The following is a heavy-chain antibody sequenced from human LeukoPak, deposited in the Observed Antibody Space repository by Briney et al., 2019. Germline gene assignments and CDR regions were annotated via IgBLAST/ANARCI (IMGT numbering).Heavy chain of an antibody. CDR3: AKVNYYQPYF. Sequence: GGSLRLSCAASGFTLSSYAMSWVRQAPGKGLEWVSTIDVTTGGSYYADSVKGRFTISRDTFQNTLYLRLNSLRVDDTAVYYCAKVNYYQPYFWGQGTLVTVSS. CDR1: GFTLSSYA. V-gene: IGHV3-23*01. D-gene: IGHD2-2*01. J-gene: IGHJ4*02. CDR2: IDVTTGGS.